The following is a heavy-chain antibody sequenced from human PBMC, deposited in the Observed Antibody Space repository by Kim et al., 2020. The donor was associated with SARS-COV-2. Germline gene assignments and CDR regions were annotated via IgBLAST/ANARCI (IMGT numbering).Heavy chain of an antibody. CDR2: ISSSGSTI. CDR3: AREKYGSGRGYYYYYYGMDV. V-gene: IGHV3-48*03. Sequence: GGSLRLSCAASGFTFSSYEMNWVRQAPGKGLEWVSYISSSGSTIYYADSVKGRFTISRDNAKNSLYLQMNSLRAEDTAVYYCAREKYGSGRGYYYYYYGMDVWGQGTTVTVSS. J-gene: IGHJ6*02. CDR1: GFTFSSYE. D-gene: IGHD3-10*01.